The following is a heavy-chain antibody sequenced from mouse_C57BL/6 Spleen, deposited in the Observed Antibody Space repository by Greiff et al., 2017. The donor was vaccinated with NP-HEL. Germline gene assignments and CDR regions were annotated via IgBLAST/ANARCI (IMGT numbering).Heavy chain of an antibody. CDR2: IDPSDSET. D-gene: IGHD1-1*01. J-gene: IGHJ4*01. V-gene: IGHV1-52*01. CDR3: ATYYGSSYDAMDY. CDR1: GYTFTSYW. Sequence: QVQLQQPGAELVRPGSSVKLSCKASGYTFTSYWMHWVKQRPIQGLEWIGNIDPSDSETHYNQKFKDKATLTVDKSSSTAYMQLSSLTSEDSAVYYCATYYGSSYDAMDYWGQGTSVTVSS.